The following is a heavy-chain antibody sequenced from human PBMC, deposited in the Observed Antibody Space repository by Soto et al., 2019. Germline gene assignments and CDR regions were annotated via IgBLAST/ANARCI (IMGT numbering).Heavy chain of an antibody. D-gene: IGHD3-22*01. CDR2: IYYSGST. CDR1: GDSISSSGSY. Sequence: SETLSLTCTVSGDSISSSGSYWGWIRQPPGKGLECIGSIYYSGSTYYNPSLESRVTISVDTSKNQVSLRLSSVTAADTAVYYCARQGYYSSSGYSTSYWGQGTLVTVSS. V-gene: IGHV4-39*01. CDR3: ARQGYYSSSGYSTSY. J-gene: IGHJ4*02.